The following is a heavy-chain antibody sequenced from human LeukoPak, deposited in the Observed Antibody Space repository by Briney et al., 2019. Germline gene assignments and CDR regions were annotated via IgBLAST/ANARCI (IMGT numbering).Heavy chain of an antibody. CDR2: IYYSGST. V-gene: IGHV4-59*01. J-gene: IGHJ4*02. D-gene: IGHD3-22*01. Sequence: SETLSPTCTVSGDSISSYYWSWIRQPPGKGLEWIGYIYYSGSTKYNPSLKSRVTISLDTSKNQFSLKLTSVAAADTAVYYCATNTRAYYYDSSGYYVPSYFDYWGQGTLVTVSS. CDR3: ATNTRAYYYDSSGYYVPSYFDY. CDR1: GDSISSYY.